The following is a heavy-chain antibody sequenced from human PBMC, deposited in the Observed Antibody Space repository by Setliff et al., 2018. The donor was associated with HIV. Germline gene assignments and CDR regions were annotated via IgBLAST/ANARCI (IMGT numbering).Heavy chain of an antibody. J-gene: IGHJ6*02. CDR3: ARSPQVTIFGIKIKPPGGPDL. CDR2: IKDDGSEK. Sequence: EASVKVSCEGLGFTFRNYWMSWVRQAPGRGLQWVANIKDDGSEKNYLDSIKGRFTIFRDNARNSLYLQMTSLRAEDSGVYYCARSPQVTIFGIKIKPPGGPDLWGQGTTVTVSS. CDR1: GFTFRNYW. V-gene: IGHV3-7*01. D-gene: IGHD3-3*01.